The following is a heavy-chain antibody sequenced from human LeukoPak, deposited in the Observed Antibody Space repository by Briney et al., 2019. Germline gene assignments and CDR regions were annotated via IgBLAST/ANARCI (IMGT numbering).Heavy chain of an antibody. CDR3: GREGSSAFDI. D-gene: IGHD3-10*01. CDR2: ISGSGGST. Sequence: GGSLRLSCAASGFTFSNYAMNWVRQAPARGLQWVSAISGSGGSTYYADSVKGRFTISRDNSKNTLFLQMNSLKCEDTAVVYFGREGSSAFDIWGQGTMVTISS. J-gene: IGHJ3*02. CDR1: GFTFSNYA. V-gene: IGHV3-23*01.